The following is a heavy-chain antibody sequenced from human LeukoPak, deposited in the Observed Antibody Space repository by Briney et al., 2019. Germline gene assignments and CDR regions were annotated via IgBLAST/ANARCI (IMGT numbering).Heavy chain of an antibody. J-gene: IGHJ4*02. CDR2: INHSGST. CDR1: GGSFSGYY. V-gene: IGHV4-34*01. CDR3: ARGLRAMVRASPFDY. D-gene: IGHD3-10*01. Sequence: SETLSLTCAVYGGSFSGYYWSWIRQPPGKGLEWIGEINHSGSTNYNPSLKSRVTISVDTSKNQFSLKLSSVTAADTAVYYCARGLRAMVRASPFDYWGRGTLVTVSS.